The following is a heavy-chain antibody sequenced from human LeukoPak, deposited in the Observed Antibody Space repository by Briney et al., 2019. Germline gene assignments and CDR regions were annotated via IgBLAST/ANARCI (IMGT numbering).Heavy chain of an antibody. J-gene: IGHJ3*02. CDR3: ARASYSSGWYGLLAFDI. V-gene: IGHV3-7*01. CDR1: GFTFSSYW. CDR2: IKQDGSEK. D-gene: IGHD6-19*01. Sequence: GGSLRLSCAASGFTFSSYWMSWVRQAPGKGLEWVANIKQDGSEKYYVDSVKGRFTISRDNAKNSLYLQMNSLRAEDTAVYYCARASYSSGWYGLLAFDIWGQGTMVTVSS.